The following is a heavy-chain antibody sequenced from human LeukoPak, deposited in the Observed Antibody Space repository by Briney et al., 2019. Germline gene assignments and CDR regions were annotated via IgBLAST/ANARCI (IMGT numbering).Heavy chain of an antibody. D-gene: IGHD1-26*01. CDR1: GFTFSSYA. CDR3: AKGKGVSYLLDAFDI. J-gene: IGHJ3*02. CDR2: ISYDGSNK. V-gene: IGHV3-30-3*01. Sequence: GGSLRLSYAASGFTFSSYAMHWVRQAPGKGLEWVAVISYDGSNKYYADSVKGRFTISRDNSKNTLYLQMNSLRAEDTAVYYCAKGKGVSYLLDAFDIWGQGKMVTVSS.